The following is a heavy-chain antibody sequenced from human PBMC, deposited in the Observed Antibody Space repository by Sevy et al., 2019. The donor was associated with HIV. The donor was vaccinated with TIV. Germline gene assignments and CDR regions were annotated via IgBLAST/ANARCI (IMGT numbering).Heavy chain of an antibody. CDR2: INESGIT. CDR3: ARSPPVVVVPGAPSWFDP. J-gene: IGHJ5*02. V-gene: IGHV4-34*01. D-gene: IGHD2-2*01. Sequence: SETLSLTCAVHDGSFSGYYWNWIRQLPGKGLKWIGEINESGITYYNPSLKSRVTISVDTSKKQFSLKLNSVTAADTALYFCARSPPVVVVPGAPSWFDPWGQGTLVTVSS. CDR1: DGSFSGYY.